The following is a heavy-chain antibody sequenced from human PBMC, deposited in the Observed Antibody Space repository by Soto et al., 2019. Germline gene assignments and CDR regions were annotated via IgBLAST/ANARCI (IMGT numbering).Heavy chain of an antibody. CDR2: IYYDGNT. J-gene: IGHJ4*02. CDR3: MRSHILPRLFMYPYDN. Sequence: QLQLQESGPGLVKPSETLSLTCSVSGASISSSSFYWGWIRQPPGKGLESIANIYYDGNTYYNPSLKSPVTISVDTSKNQFSLKLSSVTAADTAVYYCMRSHILPRLFMYPYDNWGQGTLVTVSS. CDR1: GASISSSSFY. V-gene: IGHV4-39*01. D-gene: IGHD2-21*01.